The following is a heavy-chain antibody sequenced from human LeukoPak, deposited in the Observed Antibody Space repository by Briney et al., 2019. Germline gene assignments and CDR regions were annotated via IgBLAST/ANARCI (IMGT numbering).Heavy chain of an antibody. D-gene: IGHD3-10*01. Sequence: SETLSLTRTVSGGSISSSSYYWGWIRQPPGKGLEWIGSIYYSGSTYYNPSLKSRVTISVDTSKNQFSLKLSSVTAADTAVYYCATVTSRYYYGSGSFDPWGQGTLVTVSS. V-gene: IGHV4-39*01. CDR3: ATVTSRYYYGSGSFDP. CDR1: GGSISSSSYY. CDR2: IYYSGST. J-gene: IGHJ5*02.